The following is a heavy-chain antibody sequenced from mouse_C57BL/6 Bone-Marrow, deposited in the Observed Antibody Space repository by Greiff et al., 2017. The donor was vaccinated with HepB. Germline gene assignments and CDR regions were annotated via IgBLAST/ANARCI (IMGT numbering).Heavy chain of an antibody. Sequence: EVQLVESGGGLVQPGGSLSLSCAASGFTFTDYYMSWVRQPPGKALEWLGFIRNKANGYTTEYSASVKGRFTISRDNSQSILYLQMNALRAEDSATYYCARSSPYYYGTLAYWGQGTLVTVSA. CDR2: IRNKANGYTT. CDR3: ARSSPYYYGTLAY. J-gene: IGHJ3*01. CDR1: GFTFTDYY. D-gene: IGHD1-1*01. V-gene: IGHV7-3*01.